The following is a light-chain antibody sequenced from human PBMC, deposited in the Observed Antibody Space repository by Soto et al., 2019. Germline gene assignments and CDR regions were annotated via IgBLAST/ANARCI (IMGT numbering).Light chain of an antibody. J-gene: IGKJ2*01. CDR3: QQSFSTPHT. Sequence: IQMTQSPSSLSASVGDTVTITCRASQTISFYLNWYQQKPGRTPNLLIYATSSLQSGVPSRFDGSGSGTEFTLTISSLQPDDFATYYYQQSFSTPHTFGHGTKLELK. CDR2: ATS. CDR1: QTISFY. V-gene: IGKV1-39*01.